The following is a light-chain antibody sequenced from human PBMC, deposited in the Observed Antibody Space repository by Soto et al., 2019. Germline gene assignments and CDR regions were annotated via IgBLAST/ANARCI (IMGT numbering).Light chain of an antibody. Sequence: DIQMTQSPSTLSASVGDRLTITCRASQSVSSWLAWYQQKPGKAPNLLIYAASNLGSGVPSRFSGSGSGTEFALTISSLQPDDFATYYCQQNDTCPWTFGQGTKVEIK. V-gene: IGKV1-5*01. CDR2: AAS. CDR3: QQNDTCPWT. CDR1: QSVSSW. J-gene: IGKJ1*01.